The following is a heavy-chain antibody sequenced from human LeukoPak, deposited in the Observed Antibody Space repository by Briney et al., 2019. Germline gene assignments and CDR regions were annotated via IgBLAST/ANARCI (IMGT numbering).Heavy chain of an antibody. J-gene: IGHJ6*03. CDR2: IRYDGSNK. CDR3: AKDGRFGVVIEYYYYYMDV. D-gene: IGHD3-3*01. CDR1: GFTFSSYG. V-gene: IGHV3-30*02. Sequence: VGSLRLSCAASGFTFSSYGMHWVRQAPGKGLEWVAFIRYDGSNKYYADSVKGRFTISRDNSKNTLYLQMNSLRAEDTAVYYCAKDGRFGVVIEYYYYYMDVWGKGTTVTVSS.